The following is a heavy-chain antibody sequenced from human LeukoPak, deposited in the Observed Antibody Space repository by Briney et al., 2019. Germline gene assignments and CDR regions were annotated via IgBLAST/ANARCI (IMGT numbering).Heavy chain of an antibody. D-gene: IGHD6-25*01. CDR2: INHTGST. J-gene: IGHJ4*02. V-gene: IGHV4-34*01. CDR3: AWGNRSGSPDY. CDR1: SGSFNGYY. Sequence: SSETLSLTCAVYSGSFNGYYWNWVRQPPGKGREWIGEINHTGSTNYNPSLKSRVTISVDMSKNQYSLKLSSVTAADTAVYYCAWGNRSGSPDYWGQGTLVTVSS.